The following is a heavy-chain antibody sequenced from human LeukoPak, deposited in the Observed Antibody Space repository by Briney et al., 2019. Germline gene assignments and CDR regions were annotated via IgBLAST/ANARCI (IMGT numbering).Heavy chain of an antibody. CDR2: IYSGGST. V-gene: IGHV3-53*01. CDR1: GFTVSRNY. J-gene: IGHJ4*02. Sequence: GGSLRLSCAASGFTVSRNYMSWVRQAPGKGLEWVSVIYSGGSTYYADSVKGRFTISRDNSKNTLYLQMNSLRAEDTAVYYCARVFTKWREFDYWGQGTLVTVPS. D-gene: IGHD1-26*01. CDR3: ARVFTKWREFDY.